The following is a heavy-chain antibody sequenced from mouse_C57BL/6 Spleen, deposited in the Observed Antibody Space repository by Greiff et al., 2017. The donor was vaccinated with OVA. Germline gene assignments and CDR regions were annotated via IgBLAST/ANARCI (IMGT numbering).Heavy chain of an antibody. J-gene: IGHJ3*01. V-gene: IGHV1-82*01. CDR2: IYPGDGDT. D-gene: IGHD2-3*01. CDR1: GYAFSSSW. Sequence: VQLQESGPELVKPGASVKISCKASGYAFSSSWMNWVKQRPGQGLEWIGRIYPGDGDTNYNGKFKGKATLTADKSSSTAYMQLSSLTSEDSAVYVCARWLLKGEWFAYWGQGTLVTVSA. CDR3: ARWLLKGEWFAY.